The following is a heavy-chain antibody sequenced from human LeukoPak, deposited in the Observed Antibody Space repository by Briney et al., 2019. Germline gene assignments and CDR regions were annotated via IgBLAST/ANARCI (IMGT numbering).Heavy chain of an antibody. J-gene: IGHJ4*02. CDR2: MSSSDDGR. D-gene: IGHD2-15*01. CDR1: VFTLCRYS. V-gene: IGHV3-23*01. CDR3: ARRAGEYSHPYDY. Sequence: SGGSLRLSCAPSVFTLCRYSMNWVRQAPGKGREWVSAMSSSDDGRYYAASVRGRFTISRDTSTSTLYLQMNSLRAEDAAVYYCARRAGEYSHPYDYWGQGTLVTVSS.